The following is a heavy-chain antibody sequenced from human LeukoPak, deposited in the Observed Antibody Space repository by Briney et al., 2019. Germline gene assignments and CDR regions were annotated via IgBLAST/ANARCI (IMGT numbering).Heavy chain of an antibody. V-gene: IGHV3-30*03. D-gene: IGHD6-13*01. CDR2: ISYDGSNK. J-gene: IGHJ6*02. CDR1: GFTFSSYG. Sequence: GRSLRLSCAASGFTFSSYGMHWVRQAPGKGLEWVAVISYDGSNKYYADSVKGRFTISRDNSKNTLHLQMNSLRAEDTAVYYCGRAAAGTTHYGMDVWGQGTTVTVSS. CDR3: GRAAAGTTHYGMDV.